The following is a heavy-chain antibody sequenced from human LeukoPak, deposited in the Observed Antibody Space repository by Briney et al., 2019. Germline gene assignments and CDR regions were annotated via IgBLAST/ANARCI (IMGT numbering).Heavy chain of an antibody. V-gene: IGHV3-30*01. D-gene: IGHD6-13*01. J-gene: IGHJ3*02. CDR3: ARAAVSSSWYGAFDI. CDR2: ISYDGSNK. CDR1: GFTFSSYA. Sequence: PGGSLRLSCAASGFTFSSYAMHWVRQAPGKGLEWVAVISYDGSNKYYADSVKGRFTISRDNSKNTLYLQMNSLRAEDTAVYYCARAAVSSSWYGAFDIGGQGTMVTVSS.